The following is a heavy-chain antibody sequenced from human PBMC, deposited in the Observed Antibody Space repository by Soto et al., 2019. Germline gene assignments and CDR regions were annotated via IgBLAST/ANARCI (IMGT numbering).Heavy chain of an antibody. V-gene: IGHV3-48*03. CDR2: ISASGSTI. CDR1: GFTFRSYE. D-gene: IGHD2-8*02. Sequence: GGSLRLSCAASGFTFRSYEMKWVRQAPGKGLEWVSYISASGSTIYYADSVRGRFTISRDNAKSSLYLQMNSLRAEDTAVYYCARDGGVTWMARLLDIWGQGTMVTVSS. J-gene: IGHJ3*02. CDR3: ARDGGVTWMARLLDI.